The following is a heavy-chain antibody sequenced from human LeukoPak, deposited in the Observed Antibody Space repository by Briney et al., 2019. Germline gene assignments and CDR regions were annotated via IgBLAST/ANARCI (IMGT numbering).Heavy chain of an antibody. V-gene: IGHV3-7*01. CDR1: GFTFSNYW. CDR3: ARDSGGFSSVYYDAFDF. Sequence: GGSLRLPCAVSGFTFSNYWMIWVRQAPGKGMKWVANIRGDGSLKYYVDSVKGRFTISRDNAKNSLYLQMNSLRAEDMAIYYCARDSGGFSSVYYDAFDFWGQGTVVTVSS. J-gene: IGHJ3*01. CDR2: IRGDGSLK. D-gene: IGHD5/OR15-5a*01.